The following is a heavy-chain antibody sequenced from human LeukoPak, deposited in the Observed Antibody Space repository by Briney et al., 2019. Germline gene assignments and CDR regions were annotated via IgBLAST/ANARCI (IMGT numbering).Heavy chain of an antibody. CDR1: GYTLTELS. D-gene: IGHD1-26*01. Sequence: ASVKVSCKVSGYTLTELSMHWVRQAPGKGLEWMGGFDPEDGETIYAQKFQGRVTMTEDTSTDTDYMELSSLRSEDTAVYYCATGGLVVGATFFDYWGQGTLVTVSS. CDR2: FDPEDGET. J-gene: IGHJ4*02. V-gene: IGHV1-24*01. CDR3: ATGGLVVGATFFDY.